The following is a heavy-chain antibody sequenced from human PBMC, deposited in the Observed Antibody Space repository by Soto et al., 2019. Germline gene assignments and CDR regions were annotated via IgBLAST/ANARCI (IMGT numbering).Heavy chain of an antibody. V-gene: IGHV1-69*01. CDR3: ARDSRVRCSGGSCYEYYYYYYGMDV. CDR1: GGTFSSYA. Sequence: QVQLVQSGAEVKKPGSSVKVSCKASGGTFSSYAISWVRQAPGQGLEWRGGIIPIFGTANYAQKFQGRVTITADESTSTAYMKLSSLRSEDTAVYYCARDSRVRCSGGSCYEYYYYYYGMDVSGQGTTVTVSS. J-gene: IGHJ6*02. CDR2: IIPIFGTA. D-gene: IGHD2-15*01.